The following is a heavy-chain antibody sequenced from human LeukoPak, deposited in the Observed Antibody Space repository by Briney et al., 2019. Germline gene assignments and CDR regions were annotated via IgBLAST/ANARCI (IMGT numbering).Heavy chain of an antibody. CDR1: GFTFSSYA. D-gene: IGHD7-27*01. CDR3: AKDSNWGLFDY. V-gene: IGHV3-23*01. Sequence: GGSLRLSCAASGFTFSSYAMSWVRQAPGKGLEWVSAISGSGGSTYYADSVKGRFTISRDNAKNSLYLQMNSLRAEDTALYYCAKDSNWGLFDYWGQGTLVTVSS. J-gene: IGHJ4*02. CDR2: ISGSGGST.